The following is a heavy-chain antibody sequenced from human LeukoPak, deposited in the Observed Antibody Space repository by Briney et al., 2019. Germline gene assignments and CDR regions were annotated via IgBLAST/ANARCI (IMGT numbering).Heavy chain of an antibody. D-gene: IGHD6-19*01. CDR2: FSGSGGST. Sequence: GASLRLSCAASGFTFSSYCMSWVRQAPGQGLEWVSGFSGSGGSTYYADSVKGRFTIFRDKSKNTLYLQMNSLRAEDTAVYYCAKSESGGYSLAYWGQGTLVTVSS. CDR1: GFTFSSYC. CDR3: AKSESGGYSLAY. J-gene: IGHJ4*02. V-gene: IGHV3-23*01.